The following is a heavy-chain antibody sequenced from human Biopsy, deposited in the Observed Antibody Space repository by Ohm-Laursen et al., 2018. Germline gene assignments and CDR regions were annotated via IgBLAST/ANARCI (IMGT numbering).Heavy chain of an antibody. J-gene: IGHJ3*01. CDR3: ARLYRLDDYWNDDPPDAFDV. Sequence: PLSLTCTVSGGSITDDYWSWIRQSPGKGLEWIGFISKGGDTTYNPSLRGRVAISVDTSKNQFSLKLSSVTAADTAIFFCARLYRLDDYWNDDPPDAFDVWGQGTRVTVSS. CDR2: ISKGGDT. V-gene: IGHV4-59*01. D-gene: IGHD1-1*01. CDR1: GGSITDDY.